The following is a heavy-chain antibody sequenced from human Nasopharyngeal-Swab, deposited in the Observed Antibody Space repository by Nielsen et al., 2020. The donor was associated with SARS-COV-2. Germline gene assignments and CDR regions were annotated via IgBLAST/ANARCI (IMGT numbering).Heavy chain of an antibody. CDR1: GYSFTSYW. V-gene: IGHV5-51*01. CDR3: ARRSQYYYDSSVHLDY. D-gene: IGHD3-22*01. CDR2: IDPGDSDA. Sequence: KVSCKGSGYSFTSYWIGWVRHMPGKGLEWMGIIDPGDSDARFSPSFQGQVTISVDKSISTAYLQWSSLKASDTAIYYCARRSQYYYDSSVHLDYWGQGTLVTVSS. J-gene: IGHJ4*02.